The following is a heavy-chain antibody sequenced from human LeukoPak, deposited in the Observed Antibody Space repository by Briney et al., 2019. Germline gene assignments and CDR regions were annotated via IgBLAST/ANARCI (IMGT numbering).Heavy chain of an antibody. CDR2: ISAYNGNT. Sequence: ASVKVSCKASGYTFTSYGISWVRQAPGQGLEWMGWISAYNGNTNYAQKPQGRVTMTTDTSTSTAYMELRSLRSDDTAVYYCARYLRGYCSSTSCYTGGFYFDYWGQGTLVTVSS. CDR3: ARYLRGYCSSTSCYTGGFYFDY. V-gene: IGHV1-18*01. D-gene: IGHD2-2*02. J-gene: IGHJ4*02. CDR1: GYTFTSYG.